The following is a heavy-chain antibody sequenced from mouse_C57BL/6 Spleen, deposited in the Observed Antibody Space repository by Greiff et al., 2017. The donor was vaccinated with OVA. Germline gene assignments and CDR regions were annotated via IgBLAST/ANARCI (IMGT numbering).Heavy chain of an antibody. CDR2: ISYDGSN. J-gene: IGHJ1*03. D-gene: IGHD4-1*01. CDR3: ATGHWYFDV. Sequence: EVQLVESGPGLVKPSQSLSLTCSVTGYSITSGYYWNWIRQFPGNKLEWMGYISYDGSNNYNPSLKNRISITRDTSKNQFFLKLNSVTTEDTATYYCATGHWYFDVWGTGTTVTVSS. CDR1: GYSITSGYY. V-gene: IGHV3-6*01.